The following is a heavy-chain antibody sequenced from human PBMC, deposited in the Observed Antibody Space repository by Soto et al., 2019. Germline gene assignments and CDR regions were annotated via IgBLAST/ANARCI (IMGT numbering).Heavy chain of an antibody. J-gene: IGHJ2*01. D-gene: IGHD1-20*01. Sequence: SETLSLTCTVSGGSIDTSDYYWSWIRQQPGKGLEWIGYIFHSGDTYYNSSLTSRLAFSVDTSKNQFSLRLTSVTVADTAMYFCVRHPRITRGWHFDLWGRGTLVTAPQ. CDR2: IFHSGDT. CDR1: GGSIDTSDYY. CDR3: VRHPRITRGWHFDL. V-gene: IGHV4-31*02.